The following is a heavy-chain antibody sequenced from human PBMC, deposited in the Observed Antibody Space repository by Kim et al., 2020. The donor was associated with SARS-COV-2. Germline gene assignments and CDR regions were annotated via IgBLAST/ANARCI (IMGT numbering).Heavy chain of an antibody. D-gene: IGHD2-2*01. Sequence: YNPSLKSRVTISVDTSKNQFSLKLSSVTAADTAVYYCARWSAAGAMYFDYWGQGTLVTVSS. CDR3: ARWSAAGAMYFDY. J-gene: IGHJ4*02. V-gene: IGHV4-34*01.